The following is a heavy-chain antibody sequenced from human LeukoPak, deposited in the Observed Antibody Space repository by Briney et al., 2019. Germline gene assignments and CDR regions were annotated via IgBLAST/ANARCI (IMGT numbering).Heavy chain of an antibody. Sequence: GGSLRLSCAASGFXFSSYGIHWVRQAPGKGLEWVAVIWYDGSNKYYADSVKGRFTISRDNSKNTLYLQMNSLRAEDTAVYYCARDLYVGNSAFDYWGQGTLVTVSS. D-gene: IGHD4-23*01. CDR3: ARDLYVGNSAFDY. CDR2: IWYDGSNK. J-gene: IGHJ4*02. V-gene: IGHV3-33*01. CDR1: GFXFSSYG.